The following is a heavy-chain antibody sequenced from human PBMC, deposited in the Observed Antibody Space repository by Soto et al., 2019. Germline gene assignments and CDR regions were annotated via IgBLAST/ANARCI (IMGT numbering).Heavy chain of an antibody. CDR2: IHYSGST. D-gene: IGHD3-10*01. CDR3: ARDRGGVASNWFDP. J-gene: IGHJ5*02. CDR1: GGSISSYY. Sequence: QVQLQESGPGLVKPSETLSLTCTVSGGSISSYYWSWIRQPPGKGLEWIGYIHYSGSTKYNPSLKSRVTISVDTSKNQFSLKQSSVTAADTAVYYCARDRGGVASNWFDPWGQGTLVIVSS. V-gene: IGHV4-59*01.